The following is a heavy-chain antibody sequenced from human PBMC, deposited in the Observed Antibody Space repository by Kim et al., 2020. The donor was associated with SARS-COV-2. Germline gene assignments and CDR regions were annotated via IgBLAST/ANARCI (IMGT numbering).Heavy chain of an antibody. CDR3: AKKLFGVVGWFDP. V-gene: IGHV3-53*01. Sequence: DPVKGRFIISRDKPKNTVYLQMNILKGEDTAMYFCAKKLFGVVGWFDPWGQGTQVTVSS. J-gene: IGHJ5*02. D-gene: IGHD3-3*01.